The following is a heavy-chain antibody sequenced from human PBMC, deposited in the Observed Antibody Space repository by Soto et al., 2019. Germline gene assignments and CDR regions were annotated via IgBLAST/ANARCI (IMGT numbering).Heavy chain of an antibody. CDR3: AGNRKRGDYYSFYGMDL. CDR2: IDPSDSSS. Sequence: GESLKISCKGSGYRFTSYGISWVRQMPGKGLEWMGRIDPSDSSSKSSPSFQGHVTISADKSISTAYLQWSSLKASDTAMYYCAGNRKRGDYYSFYGMDLWGQGTTVTVSS. CDR1: GYRFTSYG. J-gene: IGHJ6*02. D-gene: IGHD3-10*01. V-gene: IGHV5-10-1*01.